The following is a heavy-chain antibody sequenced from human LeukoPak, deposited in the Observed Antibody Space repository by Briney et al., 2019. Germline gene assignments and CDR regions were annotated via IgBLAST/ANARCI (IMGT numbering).Heavy chain of an antibody. CDR2: ITGGGDGT. J-gene: IGHJ4*02. V-gene: IGHV3-23*01. Sequence: PGGSLRLSCATSGFTFNNYAMTWVRQAPGKGLEWVSHITGGGDGTYYADSVKGRFTISRDNSKNTLYLQMNSLRAEDTAVYYCAKWASGQGRYFDYWGQGTLVTVSS. CDR3: AKWASGQGRYFDY. CDR1: GFTFNNYA. D-gene: IGHD1-26*01.